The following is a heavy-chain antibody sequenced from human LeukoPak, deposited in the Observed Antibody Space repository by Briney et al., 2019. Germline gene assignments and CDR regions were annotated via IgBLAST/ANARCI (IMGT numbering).Heavy chain of an antibody. CDR2: SGGSGGSK. J-gene: IGHJ4*02. Sequence: GGSLRLSCVASGFTFNNYAMSWLRQAPGKGLEWVSASGGSGGSKYYADSVKGRFTVSRDNSKNTLYLQMNSLRAEDTAIYYCAKRKDLGYCSSTSCYYYFDYWGQGTLVTVSS. CDR3: AKRKDLGYCSSTSCYYYFDY. D-gene: IGHD2-2*01. V-gene: IGHV3-23*01. CDR1: GFTFNNYA.